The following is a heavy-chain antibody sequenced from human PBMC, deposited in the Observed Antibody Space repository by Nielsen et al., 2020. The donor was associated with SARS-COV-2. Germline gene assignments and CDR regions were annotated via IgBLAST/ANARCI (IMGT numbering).Heavy chain of an antibody. J-gene: IGHJ2*01. CDR2: IRSKAYGGTT. CDR1: GFTLGDYA. Sequence: GGSLRLSCTASGFTLGDYAMSWVRQAPGKGLEWVGFIRSKAYGGTTEYAASVKGRFTISRDDSKSIAYLQMNSLKTEDTAVYYCTRDRDYYDSSGYHWYFDLWGRGTLFTVSS. CDR3: TRDRDYYDSSGYHWYFDL. D-gene: IGHD3-22*01. V-gene: IGHV3-49*04.